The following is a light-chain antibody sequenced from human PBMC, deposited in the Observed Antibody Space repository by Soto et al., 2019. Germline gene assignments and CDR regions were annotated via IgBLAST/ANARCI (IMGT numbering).Light chain of an antibody. CDR1: SSDVGSYNL. CDR3: CSYAGSSTYV. V-gene: IGLV2-23*01. Sequence: QSALTQPASVSGSPGQSITISCTGTSSDVGSYNLVSWYQQHPGKAPKLMIYEGSKRPSGVSNRFSGSKSGNTASLTISGLQAGDEADYYCCSYAGSSTYVFGTGTKVTVL. J-gene: IGLJ1*01. CDR2: EGS.